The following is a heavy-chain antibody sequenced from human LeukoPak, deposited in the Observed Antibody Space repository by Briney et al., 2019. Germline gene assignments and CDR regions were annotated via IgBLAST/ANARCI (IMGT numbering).Heavy chain of an antibody. J-gene: IGHJ5*02. D-gene: IGHD2-2*01. CDR2: IIPIFGTA. CDR3: AGQRVVVVPAPNWFDP. Sequence: GASVKVSCKASGGTFSSYAISWVRQAPGQGLEWMGGIIPIFGTANYAQKFQGRVTITTDESTSTAYMELSSLRSEDTAVYYCAGQRVVVVPAPNWFDPWGQGTLVTVSS. V-gene: IGHV1-69*05. CDR1: GGTFSSYA.